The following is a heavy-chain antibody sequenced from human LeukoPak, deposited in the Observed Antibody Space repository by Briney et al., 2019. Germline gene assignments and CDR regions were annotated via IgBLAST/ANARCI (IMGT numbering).Heavy chain of an antibody. CDR1: GYTFTGYY. CDR3: ARVLLPRIAATPLDY. CDR2: INPNSGGT. Sequence: ASVKVSCKASGYTFTGYYMHRVRQAPGQGLEWMGWINPNSGGTNYAQKFQGRVTMTRDTSISTAYMELSRLRSDDTAVYYCARVLLPRIAATPLDYWGQGTLVTVSS. D-gene: IGHD6-13*01. J-gene: IGHJ4*02. V-gene: IGHV1-2*02.